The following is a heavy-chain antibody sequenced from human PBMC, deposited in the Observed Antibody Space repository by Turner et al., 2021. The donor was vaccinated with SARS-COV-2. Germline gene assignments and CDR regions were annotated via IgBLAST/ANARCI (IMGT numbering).Heavy chain of an antibody. Sequence: EVQLVESGGGLVKPGGSLRLSCAASVFTVSSNYMSWVRQAPGKGLEWVSVVYSGGSTYYADSVKGRFTISRDNSKNTLYLQMNSLRAEDTAVYYCARTLPYGDYHDYWGQGTLVTVSS. V-gene: IGHV3-66*01. CDR2: VYSGGST. CDR3: ARTLPYGDYHDY. D-gene: IGHD4-17*01. J-gene: IGHJ4*02. CDR1: VFTVSSNY.